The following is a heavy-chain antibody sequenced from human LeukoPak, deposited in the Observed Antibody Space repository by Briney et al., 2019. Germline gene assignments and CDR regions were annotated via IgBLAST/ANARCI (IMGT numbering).Heavy chain of an antibody. CDR2: ISAYIGNT. D-gene: IGHD3-9*01. V-gene: IGHV1-18*01. CDR1: GYTFNSYG. J-gene: IGHJ4*02. Sequence: ASVKVSCKASGYTFNSYGFRCVRQAPGQGLEWMGWISAYIGNTNYAQKLQGRATKTTDTSTTTAYMELGSLSSDDTAVYYCAHILTGYYMDYWGQGTLVTVSS. CDR3: AHILTGYYMDY.